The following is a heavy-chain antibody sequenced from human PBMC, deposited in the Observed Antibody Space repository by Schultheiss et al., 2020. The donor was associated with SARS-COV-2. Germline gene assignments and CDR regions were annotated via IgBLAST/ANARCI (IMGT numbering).Heavy chain of an antibody. J-gene: IGHJ4*02. CDR3: VRDSIRYFDY. CDR2: ISAYNGNT. V-gene: IGHV1-18*04. D-gene: IGHD2-21*01. Sequence: ASVKVSCKASGYTFTSYGISWVRQAPGQGLEWMGWISAYNGNTNYAQKFQGRVTITADKSTSTAYMELSSLRSEDTAVYYCVRDSIRYFDYWGQGTLVTVSS. CDR1: GYTFTSYG.